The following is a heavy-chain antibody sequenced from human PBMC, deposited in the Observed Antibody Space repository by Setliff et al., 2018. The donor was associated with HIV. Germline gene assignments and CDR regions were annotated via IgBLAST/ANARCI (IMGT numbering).Heavy chain of an antibody. Sequence: SVKVSCKASGGTFRNYGISWVRQAPGQGLEWMGGIIPIYGTANSAQKFKGRLTITADESTSTVYMELSSLRSEDTAVYYCARDSRDIVVVIAPEPEPYYYYGMDVWGEGTTVTVSS. J-gene: IGHJ6*04. D-gene: IGHD2-15*01. CDR1: GGTFRNYG. CDR2: IIPIYGTA. CDR3: ARDSRDIVVVIAPEPEPYYYYGMDV. V-gene: IGHV1-69*13.